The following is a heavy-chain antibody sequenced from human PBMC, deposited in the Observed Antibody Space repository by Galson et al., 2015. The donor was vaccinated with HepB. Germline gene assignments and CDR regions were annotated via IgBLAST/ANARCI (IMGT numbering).Heavy chain of an antibody. CDR2: TPWDDDQ. Sequence: PALVKPTQTLTLTCTFSGFSLSTSRVAVGWIRQPPGKPLEWLALTPWDDDQRYSPSLKSRLTITKGTSKNQVVLKMTNIDPVDTATYYCAHSRFDRSGPRCYTGDNYFDPWGQGTLVTVSS. CDR3: AHSRFDRSGPRCYTGDNYFDP. J-gene: IGHJ5*02. V-gene: IGHV2-5*02. D-gene: IGHD2-2*02. CDR1: GFSLSTSRVA.